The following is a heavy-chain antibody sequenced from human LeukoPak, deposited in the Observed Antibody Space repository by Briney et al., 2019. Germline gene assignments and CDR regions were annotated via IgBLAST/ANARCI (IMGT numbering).Heavy chain of an antibody. CDR1: GYTFTDYY. J-gene: IGHJ4*02. Sequence: GASVKVSCKASGYTFTDYYIYWVRQAPGQGLDLMGWLNPYSGATDYAQRFQGRVTMNTDTYFSTAYMQLCSLTSDDTALYYCAREWQLRRSRNFDYWSQGTPVTVSS. CDR2: LNPYSGAT. V-gene: IGHV1-2*02. CDR3: AREWQLRRSRNFDY. D-gene: IGHD1-26*01.